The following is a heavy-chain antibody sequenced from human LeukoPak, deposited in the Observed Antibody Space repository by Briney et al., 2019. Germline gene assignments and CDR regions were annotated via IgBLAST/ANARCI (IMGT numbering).Heavy chain of an antibody. D-gene: IGHD3-22*01. J-gene: IGHJ4*02. Sequence: SETLSLTCTVSGGSISSSSYYWGWIRQPPGKGLEWIGSIYYSGSTYYNPSLKSRVTISVDTSKNQFSLKLSSVTAADTAVYYCARDRFSSAWPNTGKVVVITTYFDYWGQGTLVTVSS. CDR2: IYYSGST. CDR3: ARDRFSSAWPNTGKVVVITTYFDY. V-gene: IGHV4-39*02. CDR1: GGSISSSSYY.